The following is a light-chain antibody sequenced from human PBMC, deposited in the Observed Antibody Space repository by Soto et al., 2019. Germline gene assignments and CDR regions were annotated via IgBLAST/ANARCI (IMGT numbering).Light chain of an antibody. J-gene: IGKJ3*01. Sequence: DIQMTQSPSSLSASVGDRVTITCRASQSIDTYLNWYQRKPGKAPNVLIYAASTLQSGVPSRFSGSGSGTVFTLTISSLQPDDFATYYCQQYNSYSALTFGPGTKVDIK. V-gene: IGKV1-5*01. CDR3: QQYNSYSALT. CDR1: QSIDTY. CDR2: AAS.